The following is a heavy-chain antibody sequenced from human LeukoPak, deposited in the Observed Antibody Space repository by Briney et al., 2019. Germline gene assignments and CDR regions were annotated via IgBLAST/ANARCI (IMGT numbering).Heavy chain of an antibody. J-gene: IGHJ6*02. V-gene: IGHV1-69*04. D-gene: IGHD3-3*01. CDR2: IIHILGIA. CDR3: ARDQRSGYDYYYGMDV. Sequence: SVNVSCKASGATFSSYAISWVRQAPGQGLEWMGRIIHILGIANYAQKFQGRVTITADKSTSTAYMELSSLRSEDTAVYYCARDQRSGYDYYYGMDVWGQGTTVTVSS. CDR1: GATFSSYA.